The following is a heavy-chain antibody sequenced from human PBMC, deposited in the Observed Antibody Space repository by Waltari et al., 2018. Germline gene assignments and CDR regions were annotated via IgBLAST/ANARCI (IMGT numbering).Heavy chain of an antibody. CDR1: GGSFSGYY. Sequence: QVQLQQWGAGLLKPSETLSLTCAVYGGSFSGYYWSWIRQPPGKGLEWIGEINHSGSTNYNPSLKSRVTISVDTSKNQFSLKLSSVTAADTAVYYCATDGGIVAIARAFDIWGQGTMVTVSS. D-gene: IGHD5-12*01. CDR3: ATDGGIVAIARAFDI. CDR2: INHSGST. J-gene: IGHJ3*02. V-gene: IGHV4-34*01.